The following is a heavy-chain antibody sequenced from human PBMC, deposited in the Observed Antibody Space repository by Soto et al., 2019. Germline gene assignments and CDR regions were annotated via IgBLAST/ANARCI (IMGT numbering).Heavy chain of an antibody. CDR1: GGSFSHNY. D-gene: IGHD1-1*01. J-gene: IGHJ4*02. Sequence: SETLSLTCTVSGGSFSHNYWALIRQPPGKGLEWIGYIYYSGSSNSNPSLKSRVSISVDTSKNQFSLKLSSVTAADTAVYYCARHSNEYRKSLGYWGQGTLVTVSS. CDR3: ARHSNEYRKSLGY. V-gene: IGHV4-59*08. CDR2: IYYSGSS.